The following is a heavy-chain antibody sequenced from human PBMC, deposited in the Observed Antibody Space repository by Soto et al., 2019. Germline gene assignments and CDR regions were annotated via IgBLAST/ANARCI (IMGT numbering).Heavy chain of an antibody. Sequence: QVQLQESGPGLVKPSGTLSLTCAVSGGSISSSHWWTWVRQSPGKGLESIGKISHSGTSNSNPSLKSRVTLSVDKSKNHFSLTLTSVTAADTAVYYCARVVLTITRGAFDAWGQGTLVIVSS. V-gene: IGHV4-4*02. CDR2: ISHSGTS. CDR3: ARVVLTITRGAFDA. CDR1: GGSISSSHW. J-gene: IGHJ3*01. D-gene: IGHD3-9*01.